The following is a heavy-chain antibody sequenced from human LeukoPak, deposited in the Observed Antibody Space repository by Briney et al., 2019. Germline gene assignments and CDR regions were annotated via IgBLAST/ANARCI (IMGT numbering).Heavy chain of an antibody. CDR1: GVSINTCCYY. D-gene: IGHD5-18*01. V-gene: IGHV4-61*01. Sequence: PSETLSLTCDVSGVSINTCCYYWTWIRQPPGKGLEWIGYKYYSGSTRYNSSLRSRLTISLDSSKNQFSLRLTSVTAADTAVYYCARGRSYGFDFDSWGPGTLVIVSP. CDR2: KYYSGST. CDR3: ARGRSYGFDFDS. J-gene: IGHJ4*02.